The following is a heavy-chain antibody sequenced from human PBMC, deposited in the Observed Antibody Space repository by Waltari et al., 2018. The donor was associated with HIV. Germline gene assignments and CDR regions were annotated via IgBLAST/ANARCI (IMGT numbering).Heavy chain of an antibody. CDR3: GRQDKGDWYSFDA. D-gene: IGHD3-9*01. V-gene: IGHV4-34*02. J-gene: IGHJ4*02. CDR2: INHLGSA. Sequence: QVNLQQWGAGLLKPSETLSLTCAVYGGSFKGHFWTWIRQSKHRGLEWIGEINHLGSANYNPSLKRRAPCSINVSRTQFSIKLASLTADDAATYYCGRQDKGDWYSFDAWGQGSVIALSS. CDR1: GGSFKGHF.